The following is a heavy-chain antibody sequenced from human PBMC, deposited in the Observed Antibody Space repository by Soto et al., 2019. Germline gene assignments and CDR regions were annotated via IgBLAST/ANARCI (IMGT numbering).Heavy chain of an antibody. CDR1: GFTFRSFV. CDR2: TSYDGSNK. Sequence: QVHLVESGGGVVQPGTSLRLPCVGSGFTFRSFVIHWVRQAPGKGLEWVALTSYDGSNKYYDDSVKGRFTISRDNSRNTVDLQMDSLRLEDTALYYCARWGTTGGLDVWGQGTLVSVSS. J-gene: IGHJ4*02. CDR3: ARWGTTGGLDV. D-gene: IGHD3-16*01. V-gene: IGHV3-30*19.